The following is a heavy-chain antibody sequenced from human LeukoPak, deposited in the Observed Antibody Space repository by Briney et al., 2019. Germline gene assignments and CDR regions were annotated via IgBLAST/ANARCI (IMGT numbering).Heavy chain of an antibody. CDR2: FDPEDGET. J-gene: IGHJ1*01. CDR1: GYTLTELS. Sequence: EALVKVSCKVSGYTLTELSMHWVRQAPGKGLEWMGRFDPEDGETIYAQKFQGRVTMTEDTSTNTAYMELSSLRSEDTAVYYCATQQLVRFVLRFQHWGQGTLVTVSS. V-gene: IGHV1-24*01. D-gene: IGHD6-13*01. CDR3: ATQQLVRFVLRFQH.